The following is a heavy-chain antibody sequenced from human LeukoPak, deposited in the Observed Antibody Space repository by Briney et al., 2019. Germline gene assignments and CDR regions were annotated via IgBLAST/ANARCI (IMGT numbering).Heavy chain of an antibody. CDR3: AREVSEGFDF. J-gene: IGHJ4*02. V-gene: IGHV3-21*01. Sequence: GGSLRLSCAASRFIFSNYWMNWIRQAPGKGLEWVSSFGTRSTSVCHAGSVKGRFAISRDNAKNSLYLQMNSLRAEDTALYYCAREVSEGFDFWGQGTLVTVSS. CDR1: RFIFSNYW. CDR2: FGTRSTSV. D-gene: IGHD3-22*01.